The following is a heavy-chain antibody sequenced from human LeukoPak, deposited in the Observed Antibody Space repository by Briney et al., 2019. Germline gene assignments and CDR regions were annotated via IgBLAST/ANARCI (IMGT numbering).Heavy chain of an antibody. CDR2: IYPGNSDT. D-gene: IGHD2-2*01. V-gene: IGHV5-51*01. Sequence: GESLKISCKGSGYSFTSYWIGWVRQMPGKGLEWMGIIYPGNSDTRYSPSFQGQVTISADKSISTAYLQWSSLKASDTAMYYCARPNDYCSSTSCYGAFDIWGHGTMVTVSS. CDR3: ARPNDYCSSTSCYGAFDI. CDR1: GYSFTSYW. J-gene: IGHJ3*02.